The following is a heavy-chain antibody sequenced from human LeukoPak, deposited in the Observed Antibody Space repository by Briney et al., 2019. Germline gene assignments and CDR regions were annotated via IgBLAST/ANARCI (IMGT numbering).Heavy chain of an antibody. J-gene: IGHJ5*02. CDR1: GDSVSSNSAA. D-gene: IGHD1-14*01. CDR3: AREYLLITWGRWFDP. V-gene: IGHV6-1*01. Sequence: SQTLSLTFAISGDSVSSNSAAWNWIRQSPSRGLEWLGRTYYRSKWYNDYAVSMKSRITINPDTSKNQFSLQLNSVTPEDTAVYYCAREYLLITWGRWFDPWGQGTLVTVSS. CDR2: TYYRSKWYN.